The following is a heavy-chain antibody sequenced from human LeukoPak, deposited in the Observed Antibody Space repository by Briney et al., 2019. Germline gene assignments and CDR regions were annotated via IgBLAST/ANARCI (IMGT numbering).Heavy chain of an antibody. D-gene: IGHD1-26*01. CDR2: IRYDGSNK. V-gene: IGHV3-30*02. CDR1: GFTFSSYG. CDR3: AKDQYSGSYGLAPFDH. Sequence: GGSLRLSCAASGFTFSSYGMHWDRQAPGKGLEWVAFIRYDGSNKYYADSVKGRFTISRDNSKNTLYLQMNSLRTEDTAVYYCAKDQYSGSYGLAPFDHWGQGTLVTVSS. J-gene: IGHJ4*02.